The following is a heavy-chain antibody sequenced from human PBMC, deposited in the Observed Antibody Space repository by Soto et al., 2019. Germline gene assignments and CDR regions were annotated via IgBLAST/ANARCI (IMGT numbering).Heavy chain of an antibody. J-gene: IGHJ3*02. Sequence: PSETLSLTCTVSGDSITSGVHYWSWIRQLPGKGLEWIGYIFYSGPTYYNPSLKSRVTISVDTSKNQFSLKLSSVTAADTAVYYCARVWGGAFDIWGQGTMVT. CDR2: IFYSGPT. CDR3: ARVWGGAFDI. CDR1: GDSITSGVHY. V-gene: IGHV4-31*03. D-gene: IGHD3-10*01.